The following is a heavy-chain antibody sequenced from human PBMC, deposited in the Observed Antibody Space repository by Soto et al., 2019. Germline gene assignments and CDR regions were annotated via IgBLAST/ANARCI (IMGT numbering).Heavy chain of an antibody. D-gene: IGHD3-16*01. CDR1: GGSISGYF. V-gene: IGHV4-4*07. CDR3: ARGYDSLLH. CDR2: IYTGGGT. J-gene: IGHJ4*02. Sequence: SETLSLTCTVSGGSISGYFWNWLRQPAGKGLEWIGRIYTGGGTNYNPSLQSRVTMSTDTSKSQLSLKVNSVTAADTAVYYCARGYDSLLHWGQGTLVTVSS.